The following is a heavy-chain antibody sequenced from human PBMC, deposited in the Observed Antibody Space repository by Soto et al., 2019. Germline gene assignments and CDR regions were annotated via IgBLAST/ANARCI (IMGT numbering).Heavy chain of an antibody. J-gene: IGHJ4*02. D-gene: IGHD3-3*01. CDR2: IWYGGSNK. Sequence: QVQLVESGGGVVQPGRSLRLSCAASGFTFSSYGMHWVRQAPGKGLEWVAVIWYGGSNKYYADSVKGRFTISRDNSKNTLYLQMNSLRAEDTAVYYCARDRNYDFWSGYYPYYWGQGTLVTVSS. CDR1: GFTFSSYG. CDR3: ARDRNYDFWSGYYPYY. V-gene: IGHV3-33*01.